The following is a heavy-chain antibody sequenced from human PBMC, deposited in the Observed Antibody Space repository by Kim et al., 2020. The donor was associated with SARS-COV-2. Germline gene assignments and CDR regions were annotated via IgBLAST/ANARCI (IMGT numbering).Heavy chain of an antibody. Sequence: GGSLRLSCAASGFTFSSYAMHWVRQAPGKGLEWVAVISYDGSNKYYADSVKGRFTISRDNSKNTLYLQMNSLRAEDTAVYYCAYSSGWYSTFDYWGQGTLVTVSS. J-gene: IGHJ4*02. CDR2: ISYDGSNK. V-gene: IGHV3-30-3*01. D-gene: IGHD6-19*01. CDR3: AYSSGWYSTFDY. CDR1: GFTFSSYA.